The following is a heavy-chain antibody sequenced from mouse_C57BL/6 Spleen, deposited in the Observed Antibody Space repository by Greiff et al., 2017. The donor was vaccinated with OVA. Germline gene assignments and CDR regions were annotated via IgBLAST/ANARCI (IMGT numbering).Heavy chain of an antibody. CDR3: TRPNYGNYGY. D-gene: IGHD2-1*01. CDR2: IDPETGGT. J-gene: IGHJ2*01. CDR1: GYTFTDYE. Sequence: VKLQQSGAELVRPGASVTLSCKASGYTFTDYEMHWVKQTPVHGLEWIGAIDPETGGTAYNQKFKGKAILTADKSSSTAYMELRSLTSEDSAVYYCTRPNYGNYGYWGQGTTLTVSS. V-gene: IGHV1-15*01.